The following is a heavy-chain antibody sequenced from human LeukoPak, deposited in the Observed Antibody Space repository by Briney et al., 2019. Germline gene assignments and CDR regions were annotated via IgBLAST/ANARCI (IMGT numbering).Heavy chain of an antibody. CDR1: GFTFSSYA. V-gene: IGHV3-23*01. CDR2: ISGSGGST. CDR3: AKGRSSSWYGRDAFDI. J-gene: IGHJ3*02. Sequence: GGSLRLSCAASGFTFSSYAMSWVRQAPGKGLERVSAISGSGGSTYYADSVKGRFTISRDNSKNTLYLQMNSLRAEDTAVYYCAKGRSSSWYGRDAFDIWGQGTMVTVSS. D-gene: IGHD6-13*01.